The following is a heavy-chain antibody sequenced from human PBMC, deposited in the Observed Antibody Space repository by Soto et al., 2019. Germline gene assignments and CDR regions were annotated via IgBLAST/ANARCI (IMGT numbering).Heavy chain of an antibody. CDR3: ANRYCSGGSCYHNYYYGMDV. CDR2: IIPIFGTA. CDR1: GGTFSSYA. Sequence: GASVKVSCKASGGTFSSYAISWVRQAPGQGLEWMGGIIPIFGTANYAQKFQGRVTITADESTSTAYMELSSLRSEDTAVYYCANRYCSGGSCYHNYYYGMDVWGQGTTVTVSS. D-gene: IGHD2-15*01. J-gene: IGHJ6*02. V-gene: IGHV1-69*13.